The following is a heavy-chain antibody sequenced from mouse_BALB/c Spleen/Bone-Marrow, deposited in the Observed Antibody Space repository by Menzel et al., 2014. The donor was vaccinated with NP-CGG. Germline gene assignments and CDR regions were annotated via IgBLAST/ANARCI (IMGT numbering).Heavy chain of an antibody. CDR1: GSTFSSYG. J-gene: IGHJ1*01. CDR3: ARVYGWYFDV. D-gene: IGHD1-1*01. V-gene: IGHV5-6-3*01. Sequence: EVQLQQSEGGLVQPGGSLKLSCVASGSTFSSYGMSWVRQTPDKRLELVATINNNGGSTYYPDSVKGQFTISRDNAKNTLYLQMSSLKSEDTAMYYCARVYGWYFDVWGAGTTVTVSS. CDR2: INNNGGST.